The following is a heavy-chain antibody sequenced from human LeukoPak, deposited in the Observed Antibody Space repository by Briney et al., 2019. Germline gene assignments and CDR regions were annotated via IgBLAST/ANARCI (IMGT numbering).Heavy chain of an antibody. V-gene: IGHV3-30*02. CDR2: IRYDGSNK. J-gene: IGHJ4*02. D-gene: IGHD3-10*01. Sequence: GGSLRLSCAASGFTFSSYGMHWVRQAPGKGLEWVAFIRYDGSNKYYADSVKGRFTISRDNSKNTLYLQMNSLRAEDTAVYYCAKGLLPGHYGSGAGVDYWGQGTLVTVSS. CDR1: GFTFSSYG. CDR3: AKGLLPGHYGSGAGVDY.